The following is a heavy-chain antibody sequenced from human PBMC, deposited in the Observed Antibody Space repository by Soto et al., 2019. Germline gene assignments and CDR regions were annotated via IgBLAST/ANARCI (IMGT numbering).Heavy chain of an antibody. Sequence: EVQLLESGGGLVQPGGSLRLSWAVSGFTFSSHAMSWVRQAPGKGLECVSSITGSGASSYYADSVKGRFTISRDKSKNTLYLQMNSLRAEDTAVYYCAKDLQFSGWLSAQTFDYWGQGTQVTVSS. CDR1: GFTFSSHA. CDR3: AKDLQFSGWLSAQTFDY. J-gene: IGHJ4*02. V-gene: IGHV3-23*01. CDR2: ITGSGASS. D-gene: IGHD6-19*01.